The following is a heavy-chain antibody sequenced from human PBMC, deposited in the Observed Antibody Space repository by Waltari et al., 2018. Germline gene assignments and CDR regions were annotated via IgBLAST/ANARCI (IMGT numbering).Heavy chain of an antibody. Sequence: QVQLQESGPGLVKPSETLSLTCSVSGGSFNNYFWNWIRQPPGKALQWIGFIRHTGVTKANPALNSRVTMTVDTYKGQISLRLTSVSATDTAVYFCARWDSPGRYFGDWGQGTPVTVSS. CDR1: GGSFNNYF. D-gene: IGHD1-20*01. J-gene: IGHJ4*02. CDR2: IRHTGVT. V-gene: IGHV4-59*08. CDR3: ARWDSPGRYFGD.